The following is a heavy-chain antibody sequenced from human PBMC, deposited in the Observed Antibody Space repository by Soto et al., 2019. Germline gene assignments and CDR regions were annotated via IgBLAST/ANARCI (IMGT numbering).Heavy chain of an antibody. V-gene: IGHV4-4*02. CDR2: VYHTGDT. J-gene: IGHJ5*02. D-gene: IGHD2-21*02. CDR3: AREIVTAGGNNYFDP. Sequence: SETLSLTSGVSCGTVASSHWWSWVRQSPGRGLEWIGNVYHTGDTNFNPSLQSRVTFSVDKSNNQFSLRLTSVTAADTAVYFCAREIVTAGGNNYFDPWGPGTLVTVSS. CDR1: CGTVASSHW.